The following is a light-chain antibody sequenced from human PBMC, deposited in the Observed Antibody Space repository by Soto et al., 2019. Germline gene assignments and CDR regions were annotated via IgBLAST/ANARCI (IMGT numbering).Light chain of an antibody. CDR2: GAF. CDR3: QQRNVWPPVT. Sequence: EIVFTPSPATLSLSPGERATLSCRASPSVTNFLAWDPQKPGKATRLIIYGAFNRATGIPARFSGSGCGTDFTLTISSLEPEDSAVYYCQQRNVWPPVTFGQGTRLE. CDR1: PSVTNF. V-gene: IGKV3-11*01. J-gene: IGKJ5*01.